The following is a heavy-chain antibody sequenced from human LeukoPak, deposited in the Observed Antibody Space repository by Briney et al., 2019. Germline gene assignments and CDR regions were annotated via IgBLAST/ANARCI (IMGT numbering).Heavy chain of an antibody. CDR3: AKVLRVGYHDSSEPHY. J-gene: IGHJ4*02. Sequence: GGSLRLSCAASGFTFSSYWMHWVRQAPGKGLVWVSRINSDGSSTSYADSVKGRFTISRDNSKKTLYLQMNSLRAEDTAVYYCAKVLRVGYHDSSEPHYWGQGTLVTVSS. CDR2: INSDGSST. V-gene: IGHV3-74*01. CDR1: GFTFSSYW. D-gene: IGHD3-22*01.